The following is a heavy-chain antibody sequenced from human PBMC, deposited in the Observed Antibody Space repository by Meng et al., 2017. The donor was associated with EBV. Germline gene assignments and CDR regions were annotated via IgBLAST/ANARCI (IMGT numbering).Heavy chain of an antibody. CDR1: GGTCSTFA. CDR3: ARAEIAAAGRLDY. D-gene: IGHD6-13*01. J-gene: IGHJ4*02. V-gene: IGHV1-69*06. CDR2: IIPIFGTA. Sequence: QVLLVQSGVEVEKSGSSVKGSGKCLGGTCSTFAIRWVRQAPGQGREWMGGIIPIFGTAYYAQKFQGRVTITADKSTSTAYMELSSLRSEDTAVYYCARAEIAAAGRLDYWGQGTPVTVSS.